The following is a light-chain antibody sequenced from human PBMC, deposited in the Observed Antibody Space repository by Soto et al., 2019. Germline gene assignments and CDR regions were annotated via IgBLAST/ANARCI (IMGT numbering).Light chain of an antibody. J-gene: IGLJ2*01. V-gene: IGLV1-47*01. CDR3: AAWDDSLSAVI. CDR2: RNN. Sequence: QSVLTQSPSASATPGQRVSIRCSGSSSNIGRHDVYWYQQFPGTAPKLLIYRNNQRPSGVPDRFSGSKSGTSASLAISGLRSEDETNYYCAAWDDSLSAVIFGGGTKLTVL. CDR1: SSNIGRHD.